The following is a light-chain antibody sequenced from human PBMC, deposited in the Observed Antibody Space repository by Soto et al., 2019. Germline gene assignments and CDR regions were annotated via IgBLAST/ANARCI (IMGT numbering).Light chain of an antibody. CDR2: EVS. V-gene: IGLV2-14*01. Sequence: QSVLTQPASVSGSPGQSITISCPGNSSDVGGYNYVSWYQPHPGKAPQLMIYEVSNRPSGVSNRFSGSKSGNTASLTISGLQAEDEADYYCSSYTSSSTIWVFGGGTKLTVL. CDR3: SSYTSSSTIWV. J-gene: IGLJ3*02. CDR1: SSDVGGYNY.